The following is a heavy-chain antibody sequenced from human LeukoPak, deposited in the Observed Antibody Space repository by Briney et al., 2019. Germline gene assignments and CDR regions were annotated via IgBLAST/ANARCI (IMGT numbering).Heavy chain of an antibody. Sequence: GESLKISCQGSGYNFTSYWNGRVRQMPGKGLGWMGIIYPGDSDTRYSPSFQGQVTISADQSISTAYLQWSSLKASDTAMYYCARQGGLSKYDILNWFDPWGQGTLVTVSS. D-gene: IGHD3-9*01. J-gene: IGHJ5*02. CDR2: IYPGDSDT. CDR3: ARQGGLSKYDILNWFDP. CDR1: GYNFTSYW. V-gene: IGHV5-51*01.